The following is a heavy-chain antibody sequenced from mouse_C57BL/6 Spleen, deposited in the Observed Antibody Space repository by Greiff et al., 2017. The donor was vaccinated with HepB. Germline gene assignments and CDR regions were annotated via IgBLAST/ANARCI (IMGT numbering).Heavy chain of an antibody. CDR2: IYPRDGST. CDR3: ARDDGYWNWYFDV. D-gene: IGHD2-3*01. J-gene: IGHJ1*03. CDR1: GYTFTDHT. V-gene: IGHV1-78*01. Sequence: VKLMESDAELVKPGASVKISCKVSGYTFTDHTIHWMKQRPEQGLEWIGYIYPRDGSTKYNEKFKGKATLTADKSSSTAYMQLNSLTSEDSAVYFCARDDGYWNWYFDVWGTGTTVTVSS.